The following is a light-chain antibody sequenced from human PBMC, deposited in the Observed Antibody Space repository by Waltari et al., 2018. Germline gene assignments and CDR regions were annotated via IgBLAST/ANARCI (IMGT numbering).Light chain of an antibody. CDR1: STDAEAYDP. Sequence: QSALTQPPSASGSPGQSITISCTGISTDAEAYDPVFWYQQHPGQAPKLLIYEVTKRPSGVPDRFSGSKSDNTASLAVSGLQAEDEADYYCSSYAGGSSLMFGGGTKLTVL. J-gene: IGLJ3*02. V-gene: IGLV2-8*01. CDR3: SSYAGGSSLM. CDR2: EVT.